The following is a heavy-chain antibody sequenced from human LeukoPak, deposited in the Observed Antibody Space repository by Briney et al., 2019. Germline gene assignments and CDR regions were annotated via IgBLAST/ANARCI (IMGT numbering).Heavy chain of an antibody. D-gene: IGHD1-26*01. CDR1: GFTFSSYW. CDR2: VKNDGSTT. CDR3: VRDGLVGATAYYYYMDV. Sequence: GGSLRLSCAASGFTFSSYWMHWVRQPPGKGLVWVSRVKNDGSTTTYADSVKGRFTVSRDNAKNSLYLQMNSLRAEDTAVYYCVRDGLVGATAYYYYMDVWGKGTTVTVSS. J-gene: IGHJ6*03. V-gene: IGHV3-74*01.